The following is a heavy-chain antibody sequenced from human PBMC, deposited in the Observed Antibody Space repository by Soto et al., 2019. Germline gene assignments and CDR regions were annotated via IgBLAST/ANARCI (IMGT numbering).Heavy chain of an antibody. CDR1: GFTFTDFK. CDR3: PRGHAY. CDR2: ISSGGSYI. V-gene: IGHV3-21*01. Sequence: GGSVRLSCAASGFTFTDFKMIWVRQAPGKGLEWVSFISSGGSYIYYADSVKGRFTISRDNSKNSLYLQMNSLRAEDTAVYYCPRGHAYWGQGSLVTVSS. J-gene: IGHJ4*02.